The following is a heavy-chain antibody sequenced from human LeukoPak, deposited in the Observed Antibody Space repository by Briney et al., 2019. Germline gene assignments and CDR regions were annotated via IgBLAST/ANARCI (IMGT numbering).Heavy chain of an antibody. CDR3: ARDRIVVVVAAIREGFDP. D-gene: IGHD2-15*01. J-gene: IGHJ5*02. Sequence: GGSLRLSCAASGFTFSSYSMNWVRQAPGKGLEWVSSISSSCSYIYYADSVKGRFTISRDNAKNSLYLQMNSLRAEDTAVYYCARDRIVVVVAAIREGFDPWGQGTLVTVSS. CDR2: ISSSCSYI. V-gene: IGHV3-21*01. CDR1: GFTFSSYS.